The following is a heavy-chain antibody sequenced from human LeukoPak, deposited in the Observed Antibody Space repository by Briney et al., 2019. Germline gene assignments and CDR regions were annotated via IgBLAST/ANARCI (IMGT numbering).Heavy chain of an antibody. J-gene: IGHJ5*02. CDR2: IYYSGST. CDR1: GGSISSSSYY. CDR3: ARRQELRFDWFDP. Sequence: SETLSLTCTVSGGSISSSSYYWGWIRHPPGKGLEWIGSIYYSGSTYYNPSLKSRVTISVDTSKNQFSLKLSSVTAADTAVYYCARRQELRFDWFDPWGQGTLVTVSS. V-gene: IGHV4-39*01. D-gene: IGHD4-11*01.